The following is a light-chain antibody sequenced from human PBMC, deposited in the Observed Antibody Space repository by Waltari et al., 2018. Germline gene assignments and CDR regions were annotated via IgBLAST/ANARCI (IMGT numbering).Light chain of an antibody. Sequence: DLQMTQSPSSLSASVGDRVTISCRASKNIRIYLSWYQQKPGIAPKLVIYAASTLQSGVPSRFSGSGSGTNFTLTITSLQAEDFATYFSQASYTTPYSFGQGTKVEIK. V-gene: IGKV1-39*01. CDR2: AAS. CDR1: KNIRIY. CDR3: QASYTTPYS. J-gene: IGKJ2*03.